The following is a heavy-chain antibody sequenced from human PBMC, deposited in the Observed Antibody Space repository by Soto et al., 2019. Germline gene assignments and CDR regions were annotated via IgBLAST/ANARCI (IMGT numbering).Heavy chain of an antibody. CDR2: IYYSGST. V-gene: IGHV4-59*01. Sequence: SETLSLTCTVSGGSISSYYWSWIRQPPGKGLEWIGYIYYSGSTNYNPSLKSRVTISVDTSKNQFSLKLSSVTAADTAVYYCAREISGGYDHLYNWFDPWGQGTLVTVS. J-gene: IGHJ5*02. D-gene: IGHD5-12*01. CDR3: AREISGGYDHLYNWFDP. CDR1: GGSISSYY.